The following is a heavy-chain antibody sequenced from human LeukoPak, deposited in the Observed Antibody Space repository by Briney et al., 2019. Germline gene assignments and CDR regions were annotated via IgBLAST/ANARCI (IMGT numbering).Heavy chain of an antibody. V-gene: IGHV3-53*05. J-gene: IGHJ4*02. CDR1: GFTVSSNY. CDR2: IYSGGST. D-gene: IGHD3-10*01. Sequence: PGGSLRLSCAASGFTVSSNYMSWVRQAPGKGLEWVSVIYSGGSTYYADSVKGRFTISRDNSKNTLYLQMNSLRAEDMALYYCAKDSGPQFYGSGSYSFGFWGQGTLVTVSS. CDR3: AKDSGPQFYGSGSYSFGF.